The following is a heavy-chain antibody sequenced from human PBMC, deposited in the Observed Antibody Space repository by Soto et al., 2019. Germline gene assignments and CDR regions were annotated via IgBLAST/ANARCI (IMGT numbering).Heavy chain of an antibody. Sequence: GGSLRLSCAASGFTFSNAWMSWVRQAPGKGLEWVGRIKSKTDGGTTDYAAPGKGRFTISRDDSKNTLYLQMNSLKTEDADEEGCTTARDGTGSYAFDIWGQGTMVTVSS. CDR1: GFTFSNAW. CDR2: IKSKTDGGTT. D-gene: IGHD3-10*01. CDR3: TTARDGTGSYAFDI. J-gene: IGHJ3*02. V-gene: IGHV3-15*01.